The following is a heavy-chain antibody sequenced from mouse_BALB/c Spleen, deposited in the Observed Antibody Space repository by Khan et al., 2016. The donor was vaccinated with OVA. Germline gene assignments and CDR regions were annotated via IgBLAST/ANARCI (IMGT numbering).Heavy chain of an antibody. J-gene: IGHJ2*01. D-gene: IGHD2-1*01. CDR1: GYTFANYW. V-gene: IGHV1-5*01. CDR2: IYPGNSDT. Sequence: VQLQQSGTVLARPGASVRMSCKASGYTFANYWMHWVKQRPGQGLEWIGTIYPGNSDTNYNQKFSGKAKLTAVTSTSTAYMELSSLTNADSAVXYCARNGFGNYEIWDYWGQGTTLTVSS. CDR3: ARNGFGNYEIWDY.